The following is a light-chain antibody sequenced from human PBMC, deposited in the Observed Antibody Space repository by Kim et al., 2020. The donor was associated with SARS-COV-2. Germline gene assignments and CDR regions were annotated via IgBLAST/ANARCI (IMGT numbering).Light chain of an antibody. CDR2: GAS. Sequence: EIVMTQSPATLSVSPGERATLSCRASQSVSNNLAWYQQKPAQAPRLLIYGASTRATGIPARFSGSGSGTEFTLTISSLQSEDFAVYYCQQYNDWPQTFGQGTKVDIK. V-gene: IGKV3-15*01. J-gene: IGKJ1*01. CDR1: QSVSNN. CDR3: QQYNDWPQT.